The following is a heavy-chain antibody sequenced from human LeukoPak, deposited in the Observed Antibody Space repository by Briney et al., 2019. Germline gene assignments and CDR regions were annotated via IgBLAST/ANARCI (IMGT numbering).Heavy chain of an antibody. CDR3: ARVGTLSRYCSSTGCYSRLAY. J-gene: IGHJ4*02. D-gene: IGHD2-2*01. CDR2: MNPNSGNT. CDR1: GYTFTSYD. Sequence: GASVKVSCKASGYTFTSYDINWVRQATGQGLEWMGWMNPNSGNTGYAQKFQGRVTMTRNTTISTAYMELSSLRSEDTAVYYCARVGTLSRYCSSTGCYSRLAYWGQGTLVTVSS. V-gene: IGHV1-8*01.